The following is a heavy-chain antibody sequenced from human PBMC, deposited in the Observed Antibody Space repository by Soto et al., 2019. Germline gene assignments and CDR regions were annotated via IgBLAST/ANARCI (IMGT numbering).Heavy chain of an antibody. J-gene: IGHJ3*02. CDR3: ARSPTYDSSGYYWGAFDI. CDR1: GFSLSTSGMR. CDR2: IDWDDDK. V-gene: IGHV2-70*04. Sequence: SGPTLVNPTQTLTLTCTFSGFSLSTSGMRVSWIRQPPGKALEWLARIDWDDDKFYSTSLKTRLTISKDTSKNQEVLTMTNMDPVDTATYYCARSPTYDSSGYYWGAFDIWGQGTMVTVSS. D-gene: IGHD3-22*01.